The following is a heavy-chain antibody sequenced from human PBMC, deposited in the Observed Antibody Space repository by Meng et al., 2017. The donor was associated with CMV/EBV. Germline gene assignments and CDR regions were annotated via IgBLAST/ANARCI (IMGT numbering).Heavy chain of an antibody. J-gene: IGHJ6*02. CDR2: ISGSGGST. CDR3: AKDLDSSSWNYYYYGMDV. V-gene: IGHV3-23*01. Sequence: GESLKISCAASGFTFSSYAMSWVRQAPGKGLEWVSAISGSGGSTYYADSVKGRFTISRDNSKNTQYLQMNSLRAEDTAVYYCAKDLDSSSWNYYYYGMDVWGQGTTVTVSS. D-gene: IGHD6-13*01. CDR1: GFTFSSYA.